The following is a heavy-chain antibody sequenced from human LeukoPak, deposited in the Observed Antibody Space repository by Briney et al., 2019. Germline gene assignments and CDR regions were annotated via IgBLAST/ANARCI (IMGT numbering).Heavy chain of an antibody. J-gene: IGHJ4*02. D-gene: IGHD1-26*01. CDR1: GFTFSGYA. V-gene: IGHV3-23*01. Sequence: GGSLRLSCAASGFTFSGYAMSWVRQAPGKGLEWVSAISGSGGSTYYADSVKGRFTISRDNSKNTLYLQMNSLRAEDTAVYYCAKVSASAGATHYFDYWGQGTLVTVSS. CDR3: AKVSASAGATHYFDY. CDR2: ISGSGGST.